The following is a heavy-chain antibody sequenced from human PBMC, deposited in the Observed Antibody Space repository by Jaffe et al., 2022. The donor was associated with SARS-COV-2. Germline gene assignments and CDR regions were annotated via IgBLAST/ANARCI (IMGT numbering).Heavy chain of an antibody. J-gene: IGHJ6*02. CDR2: IDPSDSYT. D-gene: IGHD2-2*01. V-gene: IGHV5-10-1*03. CDR1: GDSFTSYW. Sequence: EVQLVQSGAEVKNSGESLTISCKAPGDSFTSYWITWVRQMPGKGLEWVGRIDPSDSYTNYSPSFQGHVTISVDKSISTAYLQWSSLKASDTAMYYCARQHCSTNTCTPRFGYHGMDVWGQGTTVTVSS. CDR3: ARQHCSTNTCTPRFGYHGMDV.